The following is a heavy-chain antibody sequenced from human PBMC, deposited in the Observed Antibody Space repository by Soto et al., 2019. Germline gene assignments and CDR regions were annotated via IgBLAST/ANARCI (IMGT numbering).Heavy chain of an antibody. Sequence: EVQLLESGGGLVQPGGSLSLSCAASGFTFNNYAMPWVRQAPGKGLEWVSAISGGGDTTSYADSVKGRFTVSRDGSKNTLYLQMSSLRAEDTALYYCAKGRGGSGSLTPRVDFWGQGTLVTVSS. J-gene: IGHJ4*02. CDR1: GFTFNNYA. CDR3: AKGRGGSGSLTPRVDF. CDR2: ISGGGDTT. V-gene: IGHV3-23*01. D-gene: IGHD3-10*01.